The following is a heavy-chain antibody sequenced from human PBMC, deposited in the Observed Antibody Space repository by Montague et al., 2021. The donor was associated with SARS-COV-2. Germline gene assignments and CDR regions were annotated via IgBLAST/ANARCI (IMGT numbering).Heavy chain of an antibody. CDR1: GASISSGGFY. D-gene: IGHD1-1*01. J-gene: IGHJ6*02. V-gene: IGHV4-31*03. CDR3: ARGLAYQMVAGAIPNDSMDV. CDR2: IYYSGTT. Sequence: TLSLTCTVSGASISSGGFYWSWLRQHPRKGLEWIGFIYYSGTTYPNPSLKSRLTISIDTSKNQFSLKLSSVTAADTAVYYCARGLAYQMVAGAIPNDSMDVWGQGTTVTVSS.